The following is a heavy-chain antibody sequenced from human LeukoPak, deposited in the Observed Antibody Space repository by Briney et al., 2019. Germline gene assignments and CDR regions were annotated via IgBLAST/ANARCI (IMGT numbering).Heavy chain of an antibody. V-gene: IGHV3-23*01. D-gene: IGHD6-13*01. J-gene: IGHJ4*02. CDR1: GFTFSSYA. CDR3: AKAPYSSSWARSYYFDY. CDR2: ISGSGGST. Sequence: PGGSLRLSCAASGFTFSSYAMSWVRQAPGKGLEWVSAISGSGGSTYYADFVKGRFTISRDNSKNTLYLQMNSLRAEDTAVYYCAKAPYSSSWARSYYFDYWGQGTLVTVSS.